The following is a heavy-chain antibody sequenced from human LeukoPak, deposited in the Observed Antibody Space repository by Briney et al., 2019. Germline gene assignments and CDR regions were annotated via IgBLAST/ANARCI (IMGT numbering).Heavy chain of an antibody. CDR3: AKGAQFDFWSGYTLEYFDV. Sequence: GGSLRLSCAASGFSFTNYAMNWVRQAPGKGPEWVSFISASGTTTHYSDSVKGRFTISRDNSKNTLFLQINSLRAEDTAAYYCAKGAQFDFWSGYTLEYFDVWGKGTLVTVSS. CDR1: GFSFTNYA. CDR2: ISASGTTT. V-gene: IGHV3-23*01. D-gene: IGHD3-3*01. J-gene: IGHJ4*02.